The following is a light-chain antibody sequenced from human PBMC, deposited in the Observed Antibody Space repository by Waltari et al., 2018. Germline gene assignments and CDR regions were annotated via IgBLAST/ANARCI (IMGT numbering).Light chain of an antibody. CDR1: SGHSTNI. J-gene: IGLJ3*02. Sequence: QLVLTQSPSASASLGASVKLTCTLSSGHSTNIIAWLQQQPEKGPRYLMNVKSDGRHNKGVGMPGWLSGSSLGAERYLTISSLQSEDEADYYCQTGGHGTWVFGGGTRLTVL. CDR3: QTGGHGTWV. V-gene: IGLV4-69*01. CDR2: VKSDGRH.